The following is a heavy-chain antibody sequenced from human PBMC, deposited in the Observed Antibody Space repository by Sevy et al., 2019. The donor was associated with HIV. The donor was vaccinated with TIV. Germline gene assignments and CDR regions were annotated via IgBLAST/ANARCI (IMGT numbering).Heavy chain of an antibody. CDR2: VYYTGGT. Sequence: SETLSLTCSVSGGSINSDHWNWIRQPPGKGLEWIGYVYYTGGTNYNPSLKNRVTISVDRTKNQFSLKLTSVTAADTAVYYCARRNDYDIWGQGTMVTVSS. D-gene: IGHD4-17*01. CDR3: ARRNDYDI. J-gene: IGHJ3*02. V-gene: IGHV4-59*08. CDR1: GGSINSDH.